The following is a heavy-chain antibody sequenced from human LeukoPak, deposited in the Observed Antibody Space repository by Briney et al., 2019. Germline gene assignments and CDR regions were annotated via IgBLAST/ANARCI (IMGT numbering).Heavy chain of an antibody. J-gene: IGHJ4*02. D-gene: IGHD2-2*02. Sequence: GGSLRLSCAASGFTSSSYGMHWVRQAPGKGLEWVAVISYDGSNKYYADSVKGRFTISRDNSKNTLYLQMNSLRAEDTAVYYCAKDPGLGYCSSTSCYIFDYWGQGTLVTVSS. CDR3: AKDPGLGYCSSTSCYIFDY. CDR2: ISYDGSNK. V-gene: IGHV3-30*18. CDR1: GFTSSSYG.